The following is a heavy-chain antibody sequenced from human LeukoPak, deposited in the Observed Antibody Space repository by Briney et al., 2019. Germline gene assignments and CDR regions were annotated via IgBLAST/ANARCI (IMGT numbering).Heavy chain of an antibody. J-gene: IGHJ3*02. D-gene: IGHD3-9*01. CDR3: ARVVLTGYYFDAFDI. CDR2: ITGSSYDI. CDR1: GFTFSSYT. Sequence: GGSLRPSCAASGFTFSSYTMNWVRQAPGKGLEWVSSITGSSYDIYYADSVRGRFTISRDNAKISLYLQMNSLRDEDTAVYYCARVVLTGYYFDAFDIWGQGTMVTVSS. V-gene: IGHV3-21*01.